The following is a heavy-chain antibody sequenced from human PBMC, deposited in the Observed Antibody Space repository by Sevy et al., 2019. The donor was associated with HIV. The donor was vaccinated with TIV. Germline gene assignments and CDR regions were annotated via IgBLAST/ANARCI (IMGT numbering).Heavy chain of an antibody. CDR3: VRDERAIASHFDY. J-gene: IGHJ4*02. Sequence: GGYLRLSCEASGFTLSSYTMNWVRQSPEKGLEWVATFDRTDITHYADSVKGRFIITRDTAKKPLFLQMNSLRDHDTAKYFCVRDERAIASHFDYWGRGTLVTVSS. CDR1: GFTLSSYT. D-gene: IGHD2-21*01. CDR2: FDRTDIT. V-gene: IGHV3-48*02.